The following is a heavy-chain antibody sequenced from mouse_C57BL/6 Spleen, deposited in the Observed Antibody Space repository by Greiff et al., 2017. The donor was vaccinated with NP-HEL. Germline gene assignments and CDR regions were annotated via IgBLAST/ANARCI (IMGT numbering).Heavy chain of an antibody. V-gene: IGHV14-1*01. CDR3: TLYCYGLAWFAY. D-gene: IGHD2-12*01. CDR2: IDPEDGDT. J-gene: IGHJ3*01. Sequence: EVQLQQSGAELVRPGASVKLSCTASGFNIKDYYMHWVKQRPEQGLEWIGRIDPEDGDTDYAPKFKGKATMTADTSSNTAYLQLSSLTSEDSAVYFCTLYCYGLAWFAYWGQGTLVTVSA. CDR1: GFNIKDYY.